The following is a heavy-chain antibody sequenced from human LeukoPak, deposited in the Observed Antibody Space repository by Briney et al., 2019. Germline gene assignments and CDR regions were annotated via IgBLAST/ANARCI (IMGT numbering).Heavy chain of an antibody. Sequence: GGSLRLSCAASGFTFSSYSMNWVRQAPGKGLEWVSSISSSSSYIYYADSVKGRFTISRDNAKNSLYLQMNSLRAEDTAVYYCARDWGSGWYFDYWGQGTLVTVSS. V-gene: IGHV3-21*01. CDR3: ARDWGSGWYFDY. CDR2: ISSSSSYI. J-gene: IGHJ4*02. CDR1: GFTFSSYS. D-gene: IGHD6-19*01.